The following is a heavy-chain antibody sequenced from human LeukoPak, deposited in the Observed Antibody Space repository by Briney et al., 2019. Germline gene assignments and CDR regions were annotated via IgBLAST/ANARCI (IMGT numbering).Heavy chain of an antibody. Sequence: SETLSLTCTVSGGSISTYYRSWIRQPPGKGLEWVGYIYYSGNTKNNPSLRRRGTISVGKNKKKFSLKLSSVTAADTAVYYCARVGRVNFDYWGQGTLVTVSS. V-gene: IGHV4-59*01. D-gene: IGHD3/OR15-3a*01. CDR2: IYYSGNT. CDR3: ARVGRVNFDY. CDR1: GGSISTYY. J-gene: IGHJ4*02.